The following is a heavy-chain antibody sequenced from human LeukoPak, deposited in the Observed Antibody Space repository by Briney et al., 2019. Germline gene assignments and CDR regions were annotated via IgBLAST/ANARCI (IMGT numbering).Heavy chain of an antibody. D-gene: IGHD6-19*01. J-gene: IGHJ4*02. CDR3: ARDLEGYSSGWLFDY. CDR2: IYHSGST. V-gene: IGHV4-59*12. CDR1: GGSISSYY. Sequence: PSETLSLSCTVSGGSISSYYWSWIRQPAGKGLEWIGYIYHSGSTYYNPSLKSRVTISVDRSKNQFSLKLSSVTAADTAVYYCARDLEGYSSGWLFDYWGQGTLVTVSS.